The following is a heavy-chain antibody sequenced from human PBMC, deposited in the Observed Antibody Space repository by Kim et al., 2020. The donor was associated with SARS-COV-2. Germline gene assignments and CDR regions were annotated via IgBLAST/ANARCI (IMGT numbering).Heavy chain of an antibody. J-gene: IGHJ4*02. CDR3: AKAGSSWSTIDY. CDR2: ISGTGGGT. D-gene: IGHD6-13*01. V-gene: IGHV3-23*01. CDR1: GFTFSTYA. Sequence: GGSLRLSCAASGFTFSTYAMNWVRQAPGKGLEWVSTISGTGGGTHYADSVKGRVTISRDNSKNTMYLQMNSLRAEDSALYYCAKAGSSWSTIDYWGQGTL.